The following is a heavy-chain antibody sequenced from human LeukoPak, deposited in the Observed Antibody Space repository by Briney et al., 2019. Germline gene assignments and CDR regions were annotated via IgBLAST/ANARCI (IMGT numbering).Heavy chain of an antibody. V-gene: IGHV1-2*02. CDR2: INPNRGGT. J-gene: IGHJ4*02. D-gene: IGHD3-10*01. Sequence: AASVKVSCKASGYTFTGHYMHWVRQAPGQGLEWMGWINPNRGGTNFAQKFQGRVTMTRDTSITTAYMELSRLRSDDTAVYYCARDSREVSYYGSGTFKFGENYFDYWGQGTLLTVSS. CDR3: ARDSREVSYYGSGTFKFGENYFDY. CDR1: GYTFTGHY.